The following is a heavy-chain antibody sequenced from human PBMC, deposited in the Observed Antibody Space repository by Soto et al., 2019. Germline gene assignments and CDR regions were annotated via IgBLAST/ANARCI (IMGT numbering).Heavy chain of an antibody. J-gene: IGHJ6*03. CDR1: GGSISSYY. CDR2: IYYSGST. Sequence: SETLSLTCTVSGGSISSYYWSWIRQPPGKGLEWIGYIYYSGSTNYNPSLKSRVTISVDTSKNQFSLKLSSVTAADTAVYYCARDLATDYYYMDVWGKGTTVTVSS. D-gene: IGHD5-12*01. V-gene: IGHV4-59*01. CDR3: ARDLATDYYYMDV.